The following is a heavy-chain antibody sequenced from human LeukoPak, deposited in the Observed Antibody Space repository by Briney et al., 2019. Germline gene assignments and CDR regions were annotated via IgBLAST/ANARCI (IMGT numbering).Heavy chain of an antibody. CDR1: GFTFSSYS. D-gene: IGHD2-15*01. J-gene: IGHJ6*04. CDR3: ARDQFGYCSGGSCSSYYYYGMDV. Sequence: GGSLRLSCAASGFTFSSYSMNWVRQAPGKGLEWVSSISSSSNYIYYADSVKGRFTISRDNAKNSLYLQMNSLRAEDTAVYYCARDQFGYCSGGSCSSYYYYGMDVWGKGTTVTVSS. V-gene: IGHV3-21*01. CDR2: ISSSSNYI.